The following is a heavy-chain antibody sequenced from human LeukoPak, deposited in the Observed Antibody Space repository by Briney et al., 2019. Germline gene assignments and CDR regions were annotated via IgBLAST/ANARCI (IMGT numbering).Heavy chain of an antibody. CDR3: ARRSEFDNTHYHYFDY. V-gene: IGHV4-39*01. CDR2: VYHSGST. Sequence: SETLSLTCTVSGGSIDSRSYYWDWIRQAPGKGLEWIGTVYHSGSTEYNPSLKSRVAIFVDTSKNQFSLILHSVAAADTAVYYCARRSEFDNTHYHYFDYWGQGALVTVSS. J-gene: IGHJ4*02. CDR1: GGSIDSRSYY. D-gene: IGHD2-15*01.